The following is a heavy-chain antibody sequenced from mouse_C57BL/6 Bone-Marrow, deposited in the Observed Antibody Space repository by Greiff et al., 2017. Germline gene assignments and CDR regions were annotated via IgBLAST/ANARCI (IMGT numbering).Heavy chain of an antibody. Sequence: EVQLQESGPGMVKPSQSLSLTCTVTGYSITSGYDWHWIRHFPGNKLEWMGYISYSGSTNYNPSLKSRISITHDTSKNHFFLKLNSVTTEDTATYYCARAPYGSSPNYAMDYWGQGTSVTVSS. CDR2: ISYSGST. D-gene: IGHD1-1*01. V-gene: IGHV3-1*01. CDR1: GYSITSGYD. J-gene: IGHJ4*01. CDR3: ARAPYGSSPNYAMDY.